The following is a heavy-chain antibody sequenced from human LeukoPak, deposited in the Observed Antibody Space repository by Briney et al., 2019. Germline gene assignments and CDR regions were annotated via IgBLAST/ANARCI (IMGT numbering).Heavy chain of an antibody. J-gene: IGHJ6*02. D-gene: IGHD1-26*01. CDR2: INPSGGST. CDR3: AREQSSVYGMDV. CDR1: GYTFTSYY. Sequence: ASVKVSCKASGYTFTSYYMHWVRQAPGKGLEWMGIINPSGGSTSYAQKFQGRVTMTRDTSTSTVYMELSSLRSEDTAVYYCAREQSSVYGMDVWGQGTTVTVSS. V-gene: IGHV1-46*01.